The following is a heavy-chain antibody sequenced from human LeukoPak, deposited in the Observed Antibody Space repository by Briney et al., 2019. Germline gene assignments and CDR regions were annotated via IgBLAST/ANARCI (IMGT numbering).Heavy chain of an antibody. CDR3: ASHSGSYYESSFDI. CDR2: IYHSGST. J-gene: IGHJ3*02. Sequence: SETLSLTGAVSGGSISSGGYSWSWIRQPPGKGLEWIGYIYHSGSTYYNPSLKSRVTISVDRSKNQFSLKLSSVTAADTAVYYCASHSGSYYESSFDIWGQGTMVTVSS. D-gene: IGHD1-26*01. V-gene: IGHV4-30-2*01. CDR1: GGSISSGGYS.